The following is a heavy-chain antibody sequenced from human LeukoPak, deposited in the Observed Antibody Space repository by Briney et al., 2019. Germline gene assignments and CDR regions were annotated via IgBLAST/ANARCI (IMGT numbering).Heavy chain of an antibody. V-gene: IGHV3-64D*06. CDR1: GFTFSSYA. D-gene: IGHD3-22*01. CDR3: VKGGIVVAISAFDI. J-gene: IGHJ3*02. Sequence: GGSLRLSCSASGFTFSSYAMHWVRQAPGEGLEYVSTISSNGGSTYYADSVKGRFTISRDNSKNTLYLQMSSLTAEDTVVYYCVKGGIVVAISAFDIWGQGTMVNVSS. CDR2: ISSNGGST.